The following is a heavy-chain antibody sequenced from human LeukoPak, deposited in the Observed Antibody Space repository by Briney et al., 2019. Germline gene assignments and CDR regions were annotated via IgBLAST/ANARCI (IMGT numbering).Heavy chain of an antibody. Sequence: SETLSLTCTVSGGSISSYYWSWIRQPPGKGLEWIGYIYYSGSTNYNPSLKSRVTISVDTSKNQFSLKLSSVTAADTAVYYCASQYRSSTTPFQHWGQGTLVTVSS. D-gene: IGHD2-2*01. CDR2: IYYSGST. J-gene: IGHJ1*01. CDR1: GGSISSYY. CDR3: ASQYRSSTTPFQH. V-gene: IGHV4-59*01.